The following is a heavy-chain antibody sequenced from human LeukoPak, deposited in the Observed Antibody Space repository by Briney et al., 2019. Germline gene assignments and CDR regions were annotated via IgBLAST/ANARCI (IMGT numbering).Heavy chain of an antibody. CDR2: INQSGST. CDR1: GGSFSGYY. V-gene: IGHV4-34*01. CDR3: ARGRYSSGPNFFP. Sequence: KSSETLSLTCAVYGGSFSGYYWSWIRQPPGKGLEWIGEINQSGSTNYNPSLKSRVTISVDTSKNQFSLKLSSVTAADTAVYYCARGRYSSGPNFFPWGQGTLVTVSS. D-gene: IGHD6-19*01. J-gene: IGHJ5*02.